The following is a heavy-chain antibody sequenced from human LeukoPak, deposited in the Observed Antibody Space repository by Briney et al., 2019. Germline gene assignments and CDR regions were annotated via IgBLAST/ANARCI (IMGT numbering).Heavy chain of an antibody. V-gene: IGHV3-30*04. D-gene: IGHD2-2*01. CDR2: ISYDGSNK. CDR1: GFTFSYYA. CDR3: ASGVVPAAMYY. Sequence: GGSLRLSCSASGFTFSYYAMHWVRQAPGKGLEWVAVISYDGSNKYYADSVKGRFTISRDNSKNTLYLQMNSLRAEDTAVYYCASGVVPAAMYYWGQGTLVTVSS. J-gene: IGHJ4*02.